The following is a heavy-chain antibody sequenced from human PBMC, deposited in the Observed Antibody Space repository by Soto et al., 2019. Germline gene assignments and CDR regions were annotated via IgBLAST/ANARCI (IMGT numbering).Heavy chain of an antibody. D-gene: IGHD6-6*01. J-gene: IGHJ6*02. CDR1: GDTVSSNSAA. V-gene: IGHV6-1*01. Sequence: SQTLSPTSAISGDTVSSNSAAWNWIRQSPSRGLEWLGRTYYKSKWYNDHAVSVKSRITINPDTSKNQFSLQLNSVTPEDTAVYYCARFMNSSSFGGYYYYGMDVWGQGTKVTVP. CDR2: TYYKSKWYN. CDR3: ARFMNSSSFGGYYYYGMDV.